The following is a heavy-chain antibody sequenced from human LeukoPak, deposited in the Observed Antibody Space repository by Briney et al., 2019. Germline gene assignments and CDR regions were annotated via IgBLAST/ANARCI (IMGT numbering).Heavy chain of an antibody. CDR2: INPSGGST. Sequence: GASVKVSCKASGFTFTNYNMHWVRQAPGQGLEWMGIINPSGGSTNYAQNFQARVTMTRDTSTSTVYMELSSLRSDDTAVYYCAREIVATVNNNYYYYMDVWGKGTTVTVSS. J-gene: IGHJ6*03. V-gene: IGHV1-46*01. D-gene: IGHD4-17*01. CDR3: AREIVATVNNNYYYYMDV. CDR1: GFTFTNYN.